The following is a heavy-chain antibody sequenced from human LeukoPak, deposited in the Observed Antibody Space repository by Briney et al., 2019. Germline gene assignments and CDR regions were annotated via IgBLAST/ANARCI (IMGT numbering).Heavy chain of an antibody. V-gene: IGHV4-34*01. CDR3: ARAASYYYDSSGYYSPTDY. D-gene: IGHD3-22*01. Sequence: KTSETLSLTCAVYGGSFSGYYWSWIRQPPGKGLEWIGEINHSGSTNYNPSLKSRVTISVDTSKNQFSLKLSSVTAADTAVYYCARAASYYYDSSGYYSPTDYWGQGTLVTVSS. J-gene: IGHJ4*02. CDR2: INHSGST. CDR1: GGSFSGYY.